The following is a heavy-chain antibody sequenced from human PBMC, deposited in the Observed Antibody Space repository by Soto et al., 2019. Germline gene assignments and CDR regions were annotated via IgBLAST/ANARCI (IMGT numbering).Heavy chain of an antibody. CDR1: GYSISSSSYY. D-gene: IGHD1-20*01. V-gene: IGHV4-39*01. J-gene: IGHJ4*02. CDR2: IYYSGST. Sequence: PSETLSLTCTVSGYSISSSSYYWGWIRQPPGKGLEWIGSIYYSGSTYYNPSLKSRVTISVDTSKNQFSLKLSSVTAADTAVYYCASRRGGNTYKLGYWGQGTLVTVSS. CDR3: ASRRGGNTYKLGY.